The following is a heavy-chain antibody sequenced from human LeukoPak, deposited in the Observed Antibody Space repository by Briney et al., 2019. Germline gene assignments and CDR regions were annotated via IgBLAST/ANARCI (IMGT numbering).Heavy chain of an antibody. J-gene: IGHJ4*02. Sequence: PSQTLSLTCTVSGGSINSGDYYWSWIRQPPGKGLEWIGYIYYSGSTYYNPSLKSRVTISVDTSKNQFSLKLSSVTAADTAVYYCARRLSYSNLLYWGQGTLVTVSS. CDR2: IYYSGST. CDR1: GGSINSGDYY. V-gene: IGHV4-30-4*08. CDR3: ARRLSYSNLLY. D-gene: IGHD4-11*01.